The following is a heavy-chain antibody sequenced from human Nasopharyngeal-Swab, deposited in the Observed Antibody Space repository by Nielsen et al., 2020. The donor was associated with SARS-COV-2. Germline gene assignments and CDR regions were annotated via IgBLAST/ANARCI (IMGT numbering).Heavy chain of an antibody. CDR1: RFTFSRWP. Sequence: GGSLRLSCVASRFTFSRWPMHWVRQAPGKGLEWVTVISSDGSDKQYVDSVKGRFTISRDNSKNTLYLQMKSLRAEDTGVYYCASLRADTPDFAYWGQGTLDTVSS. V-gene: IGHV3-30*03. CDR2: ISSDGSDK. CDR3: ASLRADTPDFAY. J-gene: IGHJ4*02. D-gene: IGHD2-15*01.